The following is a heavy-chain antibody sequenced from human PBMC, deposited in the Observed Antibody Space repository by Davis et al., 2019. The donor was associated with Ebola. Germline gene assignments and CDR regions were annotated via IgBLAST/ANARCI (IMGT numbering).Heavy chain of an antibody. V-gene: IGHV3-74*01. CDR1: VFIFSISW. CDR3: ARERCSGSVCLRAFDI. Sequence: GESLKISCPASVFIFSISWMHWVRQAPGERLVWVSRISGDGSSTHYADSVQGRFTIPRDNAKNTLYLQMSSLRAEDTAVYYCARERCSGSVCLRAFDIWGQGTMVTVSS. CDR2: ISGDGSST. D-gene: IGHD2-15*01. J-gene: IGHJ3*02.